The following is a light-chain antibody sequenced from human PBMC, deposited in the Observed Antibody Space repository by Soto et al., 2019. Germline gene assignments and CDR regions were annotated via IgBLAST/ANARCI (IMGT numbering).Light chain of an antibody. J-gene: IGLJ1*01. CDR2: DVT. V-gene: IGLV2-11*01. CDR3: GAWDNSLSAYV. CDR1: NSDIGNYNY. Sequence: QSALTQPRSVSGSPGQSVTISCTGTNSDIGNYNYVSWYQQHPGKAPKVMIYDVTKRPSGVPDRFSGSTSGNTASLTISGLQAEDEADYYCGAWDNSLSAYVFGPATKLTVL.